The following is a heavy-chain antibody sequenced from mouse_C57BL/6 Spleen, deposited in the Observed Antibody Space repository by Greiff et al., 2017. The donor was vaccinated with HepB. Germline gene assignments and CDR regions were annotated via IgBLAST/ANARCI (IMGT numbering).Heavy chain of an antibody. CDR3: ARGGGPFDY. Sequence: DVQLVESGGGLVKPGGSLKLSCAASGFTFSSYTMSWVRQTPEKRLEWVATISGGGGNTYYPDSVKGRFTISRDNAKNTLYLQMSSLRSEDTALYYCARGGGPFDYWGQGTTLTVSS. V-gene: IGHV5-9*01. D-gene: IGHD3-3*01. J-gene: IGHJ2*01. CDR2: ISGGGGNT. CDR1: GFTFSSYT.